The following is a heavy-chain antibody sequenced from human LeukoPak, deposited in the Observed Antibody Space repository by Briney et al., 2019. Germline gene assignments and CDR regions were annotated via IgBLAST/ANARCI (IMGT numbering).Heavy chain of an antibody. Sequence: PSETLSLTCTVSGGSISSYYWSWIRQPPGKGLEWIGYIYYSGSTNYNPSLKSRVTISVDTSKNQFSLKLSSVTAADTAVYYCARALWFGTAVIWFDPWGQGTLVTVSS. D-gene: IGHD3-10*01. CDR3: ARALWFGTAVIWFDP. J-gene: IGHJ5*02. V-gene: IGHV4-59*01. CDR2: IYYSGST. CDR1: GGSISSYY.